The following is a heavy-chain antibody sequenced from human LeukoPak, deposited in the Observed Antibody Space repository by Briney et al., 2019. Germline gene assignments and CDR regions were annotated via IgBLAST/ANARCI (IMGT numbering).Heavy chain of an antibody. CDR1: GGSISSHY. J-gene: IGHJ4*02. CDR3: ARGISSSWGYGY. V-gene: IGHV4-59*11. CDR2: IYYSGST. D-gene: IGHD6-13*01. Sequence: PSETLSLTCTVSGGSISSHYWSWIRQPPGKGLEWIRYIYYSGSTNYNPSLKSRVTISVDTSKNQFSLKLSSVTAADTAVYYCARGISSSWGYGYWGQGTLVTVSS.